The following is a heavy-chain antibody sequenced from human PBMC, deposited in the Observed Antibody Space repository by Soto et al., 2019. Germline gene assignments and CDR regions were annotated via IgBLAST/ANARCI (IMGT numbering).Heavy chain of an antibody. CDR1: GVSIGSYY. CDR2: IYYSGTT. CDR3: ARGRVDTDFDY. Sequence: QVQLQESGPGLVKPSETLLLTCAVSGVSIGSYYWSWIRQPPGKGLEWIGYIYYSGTTNYNPSLKSRVTISVDTSKNQVSLRLRSVTAADTAVYYCARGRVDTDFDYWGQGTLVTVSS. D-gene: IGHD5-18*01. J-gene: IGHJ4*02. V-gene: IGHV4-59*01.